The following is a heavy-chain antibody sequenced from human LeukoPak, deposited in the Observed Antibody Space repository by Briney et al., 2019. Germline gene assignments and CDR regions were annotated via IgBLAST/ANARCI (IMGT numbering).Heavy chain of an antibody. CDR1: GYTFTSYG. CDR2: INPNSGGT. Sequence: ASVKVSCKASGYTFTSYGISWVRQAPGQGLEWMGWINPNSGGTNYAQKFQGRVTMTRDTSISTAYMELSRLRSDDTAVYYCARGRSSGSPGDYWGQGTLVTVSS. CDR3: ARGRSSGSPGDY. D-gene: IGHD3-10*01. J-gene: IGHJ4*02. V-gene: IGHV1-2*02.